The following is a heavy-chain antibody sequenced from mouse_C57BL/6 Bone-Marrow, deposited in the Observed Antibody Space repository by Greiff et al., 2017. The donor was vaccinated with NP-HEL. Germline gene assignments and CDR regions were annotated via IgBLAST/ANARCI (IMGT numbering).Heavy chain of an antibody. Sequence: QVQLKESGPELVKPGASVKLSCKASGYTFTSYDINWVKQRPGQGLEWIGWIYPRDGSTKSNEKFKGKATLTVDTSYSTAYMELHSLTSEDSAVYFCAPLYYDYVWYFDVWGTGTTVTVSS. CDR1: GYTFTSYD. CDR3: APLYYDYVWYFDV. CDR2: IYPRDGST. V-gene: IGHV1-85*01. J-gene: IGHJ1*03. D-gene: IGHD2-4*01.